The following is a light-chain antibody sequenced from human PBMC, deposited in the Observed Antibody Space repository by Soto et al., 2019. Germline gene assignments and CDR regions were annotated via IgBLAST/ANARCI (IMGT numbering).Light chain of an antibody. CDR2: GAS. V-gene: IGKV3-20*01. J-gene: IGKJ2*01. Sequence: EIVLTQTPGTLSLSPGERATLSCRASQSVSSSYLAWYQLRPCQAPRPLIYGASSRATGIPDRFSGSGSGTDFTLTIRRLEPEDCAVYYCPEYGSSPYTFGQGTKLEIK. CDR1: QSVSSSY. CDR3: PEYGSSPYT.